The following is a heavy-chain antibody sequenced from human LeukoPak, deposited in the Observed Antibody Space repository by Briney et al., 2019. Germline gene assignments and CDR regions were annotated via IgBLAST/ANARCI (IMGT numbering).Heavy chain of an antibody. D-gene: IGHD3-22*01. CDR2: INPNSGGT. CDR1: GYTFTGYY. Sequence: ASVKVSCKASGYTFTGYYMHWVRQAPGQGLEWMGWINPNSGGTNYAQKLQGRVTMTTDTSTSTAYMELRSLRSDDTAVYYCAREHLPLYYDSSGRGAFDIWGQGTMVTVSS. CDR3: AREHLPLYYDSSGRGAFDI. J-gene: IGHJ3*02. V-gene: IGHV1-2*02.